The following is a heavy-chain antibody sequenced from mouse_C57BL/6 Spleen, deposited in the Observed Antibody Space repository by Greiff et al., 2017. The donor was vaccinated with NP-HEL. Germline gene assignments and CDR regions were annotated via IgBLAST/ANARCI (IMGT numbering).Heavy chain of an antibody. V-gene: IGHV1-4*01. Sequence: VKLMESGAELARPGASVKMSCKASGYTFTSYTMHWVKQRPGQGLEWIGYINPSSGYTKYNQKFKDKATLTADKSSSTAYMQLSSLTSEDSAVYYCARWGGSSYWYFDVWGTGTTVTVSS. CDR2: INPSSGYT. CDR3: ARWGGSSYWYFDV. J-gene: IGHJ1*03. D-gene: IGHD1-1*02. CDR1: GYTFTSYT.